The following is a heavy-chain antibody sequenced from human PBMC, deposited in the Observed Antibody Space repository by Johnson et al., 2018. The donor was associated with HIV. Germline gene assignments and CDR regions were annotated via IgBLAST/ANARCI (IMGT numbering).Heavy chain of an antibody. Sequence: QVQLVESGGGVVQVGRSLRLSCEASGFTFSRYGMHWVRQAPGKGLEWVAVISYDGSNKYYADSVNGRFTISRDNSKNTLYLQMNSLRAEETAVYYCARACRDGYTCDVFDIWGQGTLVTVSS. CDR1: GFTFSRYG. D-gene: IGHD5-24*01. V-gene: IGHV3-30*19. J-gene: IGHJ3*02. CDR2: ISYDGSNK. CDR3: ARACRDGYTCDVFDI.